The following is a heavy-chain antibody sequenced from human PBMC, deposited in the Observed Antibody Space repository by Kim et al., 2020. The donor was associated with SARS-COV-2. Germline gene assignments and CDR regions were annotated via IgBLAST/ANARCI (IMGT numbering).Heavy chain of an antibody. CDR3: AREQGNWNYADY. D-gene: IGHD1-7*01. V-gene: IGHV1-18*01. Sequence: ASVKVSCKASGYTFTSFSFSWVRQAPGQGLAWMGWISAYSGKTYYAQKFQGRVTMTTDTSTSTAYMDLGGLRSDDTAVYYCAREQGNWNYADYWGQGTLVTVSS. J-gene: IGHJ4*02. CDR2: ISAYSGKT. CDR1: GYTFTSFS.